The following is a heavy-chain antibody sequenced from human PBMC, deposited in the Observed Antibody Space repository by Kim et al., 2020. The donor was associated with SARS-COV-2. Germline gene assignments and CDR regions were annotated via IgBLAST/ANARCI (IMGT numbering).Heavy chain of an antibody. Sequence: GGSLRLSCAASGFTFSNYWMSWVRQAPGKGLEWVANIKRDGSAKYYVDSVRGRFTISRDNAKNLLFLQMKSLRGEDTAVYYCTSWGAGNYWGPGALGTVSS. CDR3: TSWGAGNY. J-gene: IGHJ4*02. D-gene: IGHD6-13*01. CDR1: GFTFSNYW. CDR2: IKRDGSAK. V-gene: IGHV3-7*01.